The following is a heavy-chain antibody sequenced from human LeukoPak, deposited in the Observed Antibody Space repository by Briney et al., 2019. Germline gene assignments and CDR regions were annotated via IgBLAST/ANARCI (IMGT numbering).Heavy chain of an antibody. J-gene: IGHJ4*02. CDR3: AKAGYTYYYGSGTQGS. D-gene: IGHD3-10*01. V-gene: IGHV3-23*01. CDR1: GSTFSSYA. CDR2: ISGSGGST. Sequence: GGSLRLSCAASGSTFSSYAMSWVRQAPGKGLEWVSAISGSGGSTYYADSVKGRFTISRDNSKNTLYLQMNSLRAEDTAVYYCAKAGYTYYYGSGTQGSWGQGTLVTVSS.